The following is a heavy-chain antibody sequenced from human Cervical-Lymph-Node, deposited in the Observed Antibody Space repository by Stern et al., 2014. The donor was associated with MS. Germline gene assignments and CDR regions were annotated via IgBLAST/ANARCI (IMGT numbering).Heavy chain of an antibody. D-gene: IGHD1-26*01. V-gene: IGHV1-69*01. CDR3: AKGRGSYWFFDL. J-gene: IGHJ2*01. CDR2: IIPIFGAP. Sequence: VQLLESGGEVKKPGSSVKVSCMASGGSFNNHAVNWVRQAPGQGLEWMGGIIPIFGAPDYAQKFQGRVTITADESTSTVYMEFSSLRSEDTAMYYCAKGRGSYWFFDLWGRGTLVIVSS. CDR1: GGSFNNHA.